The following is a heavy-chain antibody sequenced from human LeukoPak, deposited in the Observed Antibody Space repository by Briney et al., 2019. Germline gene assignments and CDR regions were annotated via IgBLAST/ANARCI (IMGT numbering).Heavy chain of an antibody. J-gene: IGHJ4*02. CDR1: GFAFSTYG. CDR3: AKDTQGMTGGFDY. V-gene: IGHV3-30*02. D-gene: IGHD4-23*01. CDR2: IWNDGSKT. Sequence: PGGSLRLSCITSGFAFSTYGMHGVRQAPGKGLEWVALIWNDGSKTYHAESVKDRFTISRDNAKNSLYLQVSSLRTEDTALYYCAKDTQGMTGGFDYWGQGTLVTVSS.